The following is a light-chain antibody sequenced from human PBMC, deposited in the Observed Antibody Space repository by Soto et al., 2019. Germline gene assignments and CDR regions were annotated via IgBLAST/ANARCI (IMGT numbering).Light chain of an antibody. V-gene: IGLV2-8*01. Sequence: QSVLTQPPSASGSPGQSVTISCTGTSGDIGGYDYVSWYQQHPGKAPKLMIYEVTKRPLGVPDRFSGSKSGNTASLTVSGLQAADEADYFCKSYAGSNTYVFGSGTKLTVL. CDR2: EVT. CDR3: KSYAGSNTYV. CDR1: SGDIGGYDY. J-gene: IGLJ1*01.